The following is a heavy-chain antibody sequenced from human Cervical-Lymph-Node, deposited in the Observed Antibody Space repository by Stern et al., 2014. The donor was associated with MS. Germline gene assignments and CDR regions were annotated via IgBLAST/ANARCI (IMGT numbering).Heavy chain of an antibody. J-gene: IGHJ5*02. Sequence: VQLVESGPGLVKPSQTLSLTCTVSGGSISSGSYYWSWIRQPAGKGLEWIGRIYTSGSTNYNPSLKSRVTISVDQSNNHFSLKLSSVTAADTAVYYCARSRIQLWLSPFDPWGQGTLVTVSS. CDR3: ARSRIQLWLSPFDP. CDR1: GGSISSGSYY. D-gene: IGHD5-18*01. V-gene: IGHV4-61*02. CDR2: IYTSGST.